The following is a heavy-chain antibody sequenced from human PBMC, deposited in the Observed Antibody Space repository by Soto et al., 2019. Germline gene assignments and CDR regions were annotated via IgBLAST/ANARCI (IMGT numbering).Heavy chain of an antibody. Sequence: ELQLVEYGGGLVQPGRSLRLSCAASGFTFDDYAMHWVRQAPGKGLEWVSGISWNSGSIGYADSVKGRFTISRDKAKNSLYLQMNSLRAEDTALYYCAKWEAYGDRKEAFDIWGQGTMVTVSS. D-gene: IGHD4-17*01. J-gene: IGHJ3*02. CDR3: AKWEAYGDRKEAFDI. V-gene: IGHV3-9*01. CDR2: ISWNSGSI. CDR1: GFTFDDYA.